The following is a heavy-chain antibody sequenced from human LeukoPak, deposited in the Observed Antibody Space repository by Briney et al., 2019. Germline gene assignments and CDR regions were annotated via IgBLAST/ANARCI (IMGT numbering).Heavy chain of an antibody. D-gene: IGHD2-15*01. CDR1: GFTFNNAW. CDR2: IKSKTDGETI. J-gene: IGHJ4*02. CDR3: TTHLYL. V-gene: IGHV3-15*01. Sequence: GGSLRLSCAASGFTFNNAWMTWVRQAPGKGLEWVGRIKSKTDGETIDYAAPVKGRFTISGDDSKNALYLQMNSLKTEDTAVYYCTTHLYLWGQGTLVTVSS.